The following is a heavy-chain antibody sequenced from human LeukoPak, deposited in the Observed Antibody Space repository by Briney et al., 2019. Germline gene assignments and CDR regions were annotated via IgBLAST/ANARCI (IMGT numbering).Heavy chain of an antibody. J-gene: IGHJ4*02. CDR2: ISSSGSTI. CDR1: GFTFSDYY. Sequence: PGGSLRLSCAASGFTFSDYYMSWIRQAPGKGLEWISYISSSGSTIYYADSVKGRFTISRDNAKNSLYLQMNSLRAEDTAVYYCARETWQWLAYFDYWGQGTLVTVSS. D-gene: IGHD6-19*01. CDR3: ARETWQWLAYFDY. V-gene: IGHV3-11*01.